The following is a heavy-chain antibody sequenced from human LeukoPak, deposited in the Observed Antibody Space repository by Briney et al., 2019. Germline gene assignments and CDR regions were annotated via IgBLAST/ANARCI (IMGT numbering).Heavy chain of an antibody. J-gene: IGHJ3*02. D-gene: IGHD3-3*01. V-gene: IGHV4-31*03. CDR2: IYYSGGA. Sequence: SETLSLTCTVSGGSISSGGYYWSWIRQHPGKGLVWIGYIYYSGGAYYNPPLKSRVTILVDTSKNQFSLKLSSVTAADTAVYYCAREHDFWSGYYPMRGAFDIWGQGTMVTVSS. CDR3: AREHDFWSGYYPMRGAFDI. CDR1: GGSISSGGYY.